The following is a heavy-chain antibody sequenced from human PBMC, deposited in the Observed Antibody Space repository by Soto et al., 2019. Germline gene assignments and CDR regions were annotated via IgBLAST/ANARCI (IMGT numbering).Heavy chain of an antibody. D-gene: IGHD4-17*01. CDR2: IIPILGIA. CDR1: GGTLSSYT. CDR3: ARDPSDSGDIC. J-gene: IGHJ4*02. V-gene: IGHV1-69*04. Sequence: SVKVSCKASGGTLSSYTISWVRQAPGQGLEWMGRIIPILGIANYAQKFQGRVTITADKSTSTAYMELSSLRSEDTAVYYCARDPSDSGDICGGKGTLVTVSS.